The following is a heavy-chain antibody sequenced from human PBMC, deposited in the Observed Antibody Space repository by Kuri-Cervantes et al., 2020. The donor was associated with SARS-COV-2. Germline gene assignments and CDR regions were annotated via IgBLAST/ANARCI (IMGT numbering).Heavy chain of an antibody. V-gene: IGHV1-18*01. CDR1: GYTFTSYG. CDR3: ATSDYSITYDY. J-gene: IGHJ4*02. D-gene: IGHD4-11*01. CDR2: ISAYNGNT. Sequence: ASVKVSCKASGYTFTSYGISWVRQAPGQGLEWMGWISAYNGNTNYAQKLQGRVTMTEDTSTDTAYMELSSLRSEDTAVYYCATSDYSITYDYWGQRTLVTVSS.